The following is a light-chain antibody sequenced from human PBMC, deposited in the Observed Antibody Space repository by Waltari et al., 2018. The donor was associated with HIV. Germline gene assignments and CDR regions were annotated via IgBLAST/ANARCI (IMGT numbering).Light chain of an antibody. Sequence: QSALTQPASVSGSPGQSITISCTGTSSDIGGYNYVSWFQQHPGKAPKLVIYEVTNRPSGLSNRFSGSTSGNTASLTISGLQAEDEADYHCSSYTASSTLVIFGGGTKLTVL. CDR1: SSDIGGYNY. CDR2: EVT. J-gene: IGLJ2*01. V-gene: IGLV2-14*03. CDR3: SSYTASSTLVI.